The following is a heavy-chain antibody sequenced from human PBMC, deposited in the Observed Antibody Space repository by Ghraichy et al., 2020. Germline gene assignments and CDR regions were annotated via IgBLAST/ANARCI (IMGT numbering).Heavy chain of an antibody. V-gene: IGHV4-31*03. CDR1: GGSISSGGYY. Sequence: SETLSLTCTVSGGSISSGGYYWSWIRQHPGKGLEWIGYIYYSGSTYYNPSLKSRVTISVDTSKNQFSLKLSSVTAADTAVYYCARGLLGDYIWGSYRLGAFDIWGQGTMVTVSS. D-gene: IGHD3-16*02. CDR2: IYYSGST. CDR3: ARGLLGDYIWGSYRLGAFDI. J-gene: IGHJ3*02.